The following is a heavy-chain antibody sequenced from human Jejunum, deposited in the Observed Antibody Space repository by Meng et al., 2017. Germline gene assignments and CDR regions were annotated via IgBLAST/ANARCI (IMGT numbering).Heavy chain of an antibody. D-gene: IGHD2-2*03. V-gene: IGHV4-30-2*01. CDR1: GGSINSDGYT. CDR2: IYHTGSP. J-gene: IGHJ4*02. Sequence: QLQLQQSGSGLVKPSQTLSLTCAVSGGSINSDGYTWSWIRQPPGKGLEWIGYIYHTGSPYYNPSLKSRLTISVDRPENQFSLKLSSVTAADTAVYYCARMDSAFHYFDYWGQGTLVTVSS. CDR3: ARMDSAFHYFDY.